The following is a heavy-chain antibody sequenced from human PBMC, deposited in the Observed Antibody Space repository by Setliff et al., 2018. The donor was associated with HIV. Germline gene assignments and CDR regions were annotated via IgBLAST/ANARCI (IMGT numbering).Heavy chain of an antibody. Sequence: GESLKISCKGSGYSFTSNWIGWVRQMPGKGLEWMGIIYAGDSNTKYRPAFRGQVTFSADKSITTAYLQWSSLKASDTAMYYCARLEQLVPGYYYMDVWGKGTTVTVSS. CDR3: ARLEQLVPGYYYMDV. CDR1: GYSFTSNW. J-gene: IGHJ6*03. D-gene: IGHD6-6*01. V-gene: IGHV5-51*01. CDR2: IYAGDSNT.